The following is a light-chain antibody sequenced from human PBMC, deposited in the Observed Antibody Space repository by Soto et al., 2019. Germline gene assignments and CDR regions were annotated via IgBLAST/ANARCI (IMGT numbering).Light chain of an antibody. J-gene: IGKJ2*01. CDR2: AAS. V-gene: IGKV1-39*01. CDR1: QSISTF. Sequence: DIQMTQSPSSLSASVGDRVTITCRASQSISTFLNWFQHKPGKAPKLLIYAASNLQSGVPSRFSGSGSGPDFTLTISSLQPEDPATYYCQQSDSPPATFGQGTKLEI. CDR3: QQSDSPPAT.